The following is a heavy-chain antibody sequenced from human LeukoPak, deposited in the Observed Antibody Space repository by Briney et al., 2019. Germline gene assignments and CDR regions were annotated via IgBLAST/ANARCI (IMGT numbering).Heavy chain of an antibody. CDR2: MNPNSGNT. CDR3: ARFRPRAPNYYYYMDV. CDR1: GYTSTSYD. V-gene: IGHV1-8*01. Sequence: GASVKVSCKASGYTSTSYDINWVRQAPGQGLEWMGWMNPNSGNTGYAQKFQGRVTMTRNTSISTAYMELSSLRSEDTAVYYCARFRPRAPNYYYYMDVWGKGTTVTVSS. J-gene: IGHJ6*03.